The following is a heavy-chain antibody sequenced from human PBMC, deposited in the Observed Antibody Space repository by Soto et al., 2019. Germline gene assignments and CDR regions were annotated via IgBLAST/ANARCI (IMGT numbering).Heavy chain of an antibody. V-gene: IGHV3-9*01. D-gene: IGHD3-10*01. Sequence: GGSLRLSCAASGFTFDDYAMHWVRQAPGKGLEWVSGISWNSGSIGYADSVKGRFTISRDNAKNSLYLQMNSLRAEDTALYYCAKDVGDGYYYYMDVWGKGTTVTVSS. CDR3: AKDVGDGYYYYMDV. J-gene: IGHJ6*03. CDR1: GFTFDDYA. CDR2: ISWNSGSI.